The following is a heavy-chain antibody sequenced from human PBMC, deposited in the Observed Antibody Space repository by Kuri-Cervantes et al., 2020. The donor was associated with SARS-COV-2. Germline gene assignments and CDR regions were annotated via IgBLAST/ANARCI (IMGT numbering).Heavy chain of an antibody. D-gene: IGHD3-3*01. CDR1: GGSISSYY. J-gene: IGHJ6*02. V-gene: IGHV4-59*01. Sequence: SETLSLTCTVSGGSISSYYWSWIRQPPGKGLGWIGYIYYSGSTNYNPSLKSRVTISVDTSKNQFSLKLSSVTAADTAVYYCARDSSGYYYYGMDVWGQGTTVTVSS. CDR2: IYYSGST. CDR3: ARDSSGYYYYGMDV.